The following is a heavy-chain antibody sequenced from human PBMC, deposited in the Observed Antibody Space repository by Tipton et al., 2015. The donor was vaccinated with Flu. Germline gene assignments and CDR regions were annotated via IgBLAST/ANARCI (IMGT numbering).Heavy chain of an antibody. V-gene: IGHV3-7*01. CDR3: ARNAFDF. CDR2: IEKDGSEK. CDR1: GFTVSSNY. Sequence: GSLRLSCAASGFTVSSNYMSWVRQAPGKGLEWVANIEKDGSEKHYVDSVKGRFTVSRDNAKSSLYLQMNSLRAEDTAMYYCARNAFDFWGQGTMVTVSS. J-gene: IGHJ3*01.